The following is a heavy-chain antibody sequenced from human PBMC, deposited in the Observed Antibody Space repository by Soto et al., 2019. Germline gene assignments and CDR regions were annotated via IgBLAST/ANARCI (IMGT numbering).Heavy chain of an antibody. V-gene: IGHV4-34*01. Sequence: SETLSLTCAVYGGSFSGYYWTWIRQPPGTGLEWIGEINHSGSTNYNPSLKSRDNISVDTSKNQFSIKLTSVTAADTAVYYCARDKITGLFDYWGQGTLVTVSS. CDR2: INHSGST. CDR1: GGSFSGYY. J-gene: IGHJ4*02. CDR3: ARDKITGLFDY. D-gene: IGHD2-8*02.